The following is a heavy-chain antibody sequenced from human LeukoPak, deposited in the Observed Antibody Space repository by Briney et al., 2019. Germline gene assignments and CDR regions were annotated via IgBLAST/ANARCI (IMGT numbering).Heavy chain of an antibody. CDR1: GYSFTSYW. CDR2: IYPGDSDT. Sequence: GESLKISCKGSGYSFTSYWIGWVRHMPGKGLEWMGIIYPGDSDTRYSTSFQGQVTISADKSISTAYRQWSSLKASDTAMYYCERPMTTVTRRDYWGQGTLVTVSS. CDR3: ERPMTTVTRRDY. V-gene: IGHV5-51*01. D-gene: IGHD4-17*01. J-gene: IGHJ4*02.